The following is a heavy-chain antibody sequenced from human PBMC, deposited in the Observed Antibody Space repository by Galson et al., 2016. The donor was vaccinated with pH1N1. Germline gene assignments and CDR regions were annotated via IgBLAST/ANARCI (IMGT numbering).Heavy chain of an antibody. J-gene: IGHJ3*01. V-gene: IGHV3-11*01. CDR1: GFPFSHSY. D-gene: IGHD3-10*01. Sequence: SLRLSCAASGFPFSHSYMGWIRQAPGKGLEWISYISGSDTTIYYADSVRGRFTISRDNAQNSLYLHMNSLRAEDTAVYYCARDHFGWAFDVWGQGTMVTVSP. CDR2: ISGSDTTI. CDR3: ARDHFGWAFDV.